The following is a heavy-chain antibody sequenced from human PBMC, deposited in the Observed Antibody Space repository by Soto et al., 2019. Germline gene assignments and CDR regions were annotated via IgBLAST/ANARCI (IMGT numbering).Heavy chain of an antibody. Sequence: SETLSLTCAVSGGSISSGGYSWSWIRQPPGKGLEWIGYIYHSGSTYYNPSLKSRVTISVDTSKNQFSLKLSSVTAADTAVYYCARDLGCTNGVCYVNWFDPWGQGTLVTFSS. D-gene: IGHD2-8*01. J-gene: IGHJ5*02. CDR2: IYHSGST. V-gene: IGHV4-30-2*01. CDR3: ARDLGCTNGVCYVNWFDP. CDR1: GGSISSGGYS.